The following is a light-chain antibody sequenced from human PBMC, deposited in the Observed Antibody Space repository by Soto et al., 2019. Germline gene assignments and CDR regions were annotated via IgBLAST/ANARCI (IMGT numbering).Light chain of an antibody. CDR2: GAS. CDR1: QSVNSN. CDR3: QQYNNWLWT. V-gene: IGKV3-15*01. J-gene: IGKJ1*01. Sequence: EIVMTQSPATLSVSPGERATLSCRASQSVNSNLVWYKQKPGQAPRLLIYGASTRATGIPGRFSGSGYGTEFTLTISSLQSEDFAVYYCQQYNNWLWTFGQGTKVEIK.